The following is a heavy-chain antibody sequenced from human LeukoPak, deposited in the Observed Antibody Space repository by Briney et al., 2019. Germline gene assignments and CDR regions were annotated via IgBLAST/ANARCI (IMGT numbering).Heavy chain of an antibody. J-gene: IGHJ6*04. CDR1: GFTFSHYA. Sequence: GGSLRLSCAASGFTFSHYALHWVRQAPGKGLEGVSYISSSGSTIYYADSVKGRFTISRDNAKNSLYLQMNSLRAEDTAVYYCAELGITMIGGVWGKGTTVTISS. D-gene: IGHD3-10*02. V-gene: IGHV3-48*03. CDR3: AELGITMIGGV. CDR2: ISSSGSTI.